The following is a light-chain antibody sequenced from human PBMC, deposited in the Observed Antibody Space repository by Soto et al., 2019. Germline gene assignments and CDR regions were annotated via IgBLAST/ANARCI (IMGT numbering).Light chain of an antibody. CDR1: NSNIGNNY. J-gene: IGLJ2*01. Sequence: QSVLTQPPSVSAAPGQKVTISCSGSNSNIGNNYVSWYQQLPGTAPKLLIYDNNKRPSGIPDRFSGSKSGTSATLGITGLQTGDEADYYCATCDSSLNVGVFGGGTQLTVL. V-gene: IGLV1-51*01. CDR2: DNN. CDR3: ATCDSSLNVGV.